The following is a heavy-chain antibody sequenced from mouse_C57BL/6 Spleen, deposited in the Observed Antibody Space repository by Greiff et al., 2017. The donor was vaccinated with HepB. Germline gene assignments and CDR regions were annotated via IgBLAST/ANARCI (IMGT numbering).Heavy chain of an antibody. CDR3: ARYGVFDY. D-gene: IGHD1-1*02. V-gene: IGHV1-20*01. J-gene: IGHJ2*01. CDR1: GYSFTGYF. CDR2: INPYNGDT. Sequence: EVKLQESGPELVKPGDSVKISCKASGYSFTGYFMNWVMQSHGKSLEWIGRINPYNGDTFYNQKFKGKATLTVDKSSSTAHMELRSLTSEDSAVYYCARYGVFDYWGQGTTLTVSS.